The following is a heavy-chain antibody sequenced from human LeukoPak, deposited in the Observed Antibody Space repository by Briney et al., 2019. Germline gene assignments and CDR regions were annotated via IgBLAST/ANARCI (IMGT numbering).Heavy chain of an antibody. CDR3: ARGFGSVWYRDAFDI. Sequence: SETLSLTCTVSGGSISSSSYYWGWIRQPPGKGLEWIGSIYYSGSTYYNPSLKSRVTISVDTSKNQFSLKLSSVTAADTAVYFCARGFGSVWYRDAFDIWGQGTMVTVSS. J-gene: IGHJ3*02. V-gene: IGHV4-39*07. CDR2: IYYSGST. D-gene: IGHD6-19*01. CDR1: GGSISSSSYY.